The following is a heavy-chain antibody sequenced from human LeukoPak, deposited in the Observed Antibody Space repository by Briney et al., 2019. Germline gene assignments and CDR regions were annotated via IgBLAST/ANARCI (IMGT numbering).Heavy chain of an antibody. CDR3: ATVLAYYSDSSGYSD. Sequence: ASVNVSCKASGGTFSNYVFSWVGQAPGQGLEWMGGLIPIFDSADYAQKFRGRVTFTADESANTAYMELSSLRSEDTAVYYCATVLAYYSDSSGYSDWGQGTLVIVSS. CDR1: GGTFSNYV. CDR2: LIPIFDSA. D-gene: IGHD3-22*01. V-gene: IGHV1-69*01. J-gene: IGHJ4*02.